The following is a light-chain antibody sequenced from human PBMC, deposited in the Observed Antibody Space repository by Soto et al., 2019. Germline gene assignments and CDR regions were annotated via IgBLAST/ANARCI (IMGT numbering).Light chain of an antibody. CDR3: QQYGSSLMYT. J-gene: IGKJ2*01. Sequence: EIVLTQSPGTLSLSPGERATLSCRASQSVSGTYLAWYQQKPGQTPRLLIYGASSRATGIPDRFSGSESGTDXXLTISXLEXXXFAVYYCQQYGSSLMYTFGQGTKLEIK. CDR1: QSVSGTY. CDR2: GAS. V-gene: IGKV3-20*01.